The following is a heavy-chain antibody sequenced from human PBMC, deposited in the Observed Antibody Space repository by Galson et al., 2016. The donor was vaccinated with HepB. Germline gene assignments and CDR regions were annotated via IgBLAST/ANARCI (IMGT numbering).Heavy chain of an antibody. CDR1: GGSISSGDYY. CDR2: IYYSGST. CDR3: ARDSSSGLRTFDV. Sequence: TLSLTCTVSGGSISSGDYYWSWIRQPPGKGLEWIGYIYYSGSTYHSPSLKSRLAISADTSKNQFSLKLNSVTAADTAVYYCARDSSSGLRTFDVWGQGRMVTVSS. V-gene: IGHV4-30-4*01. D-gene: IGHD4-17*01. J-gene: IGHJ3*01.